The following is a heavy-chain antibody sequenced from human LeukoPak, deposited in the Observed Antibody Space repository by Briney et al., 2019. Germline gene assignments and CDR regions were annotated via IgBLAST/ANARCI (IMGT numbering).Heavy chain of an antibody. D-gene: IGHD6-13*01. J-gene: IGHJ1*01. CDR3: ARGSIAAGKSAEYFQH. Sequence: GRSLRLSCAASGFTFSSYAMHWVRQAPGKGLEWVAVISYDGSNKYYADSVKGRFTISRDNSKNTLYLQMNSLRAEDTAVYYCARGSIAAGKSAEYFQHWGQGTLVTVSS. CDR2: ISYDGSNK. V-gene: IGHV3-30-3*01. CDR1: GFTFSSYA.